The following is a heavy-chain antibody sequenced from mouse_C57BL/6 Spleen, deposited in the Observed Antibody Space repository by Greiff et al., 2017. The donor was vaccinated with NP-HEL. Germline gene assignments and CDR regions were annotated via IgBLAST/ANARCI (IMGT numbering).Heavy chain of an antibody. V-gene: IGHV1-26*01. CDR1: GYTFTDYY. D-gene: IGHD1-1*01. Sequence: VQLQQSGPELVKPGASVKISCKASGYTFTDYYMNWVKQSHGKSLEWIGDINPNNGGTSYNQKFKGKATLTVDKSSSTAYMELRSLTSEDSAFYYCARDYYGSSYSYAKDYWGQGTSVTVSS. J-gene: IGHJ4*01. CDR3: ARDYYGSSYSYAKDY. CDR2: INPNNGGT.